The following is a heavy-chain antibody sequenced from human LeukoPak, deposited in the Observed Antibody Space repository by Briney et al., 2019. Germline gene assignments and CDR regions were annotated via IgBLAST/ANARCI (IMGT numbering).Heavy chain of an antibody. CDR3: ASLHGVVNYFDY. Sequence: GGSPRLSCAVSGFTFSSYWMSWVRQAPGKGLEWVANIKQDGSEKYYVDSVNGRFTISRDNARNSLYLQMNSLRAEDTAVYYCASLHGVVNYFDYWGQGTLVTVSS. CDR1: GFTFSSYW. V-gene: IGHV3-7*01. CDR2: IKQDGSEK. D-gene: IGHD5-24*01. J-gene: IGHJ4*02.